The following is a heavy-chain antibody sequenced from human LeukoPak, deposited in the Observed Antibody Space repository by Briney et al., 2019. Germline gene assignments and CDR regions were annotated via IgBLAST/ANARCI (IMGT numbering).Heavy chain of an antibody. J-gene: IGHJ4*02. D-gene: IGHD3-10*01. Sequence: ASVKVSSKASGGTFSSYAISWVRQAPGQGLEWMGGIIPIFGTANYAQKFQGRVTITADESTSTAYMELSSLRSEDTAVYYCARGDYYGSGSYYFVYWGQGTLVTVSS. CDR2: IIPIFGTA. CDR3: ARGDYYGSGSYYFVY. V-gene: IGHV1-69*13. CDR1: GGTFSSYA.